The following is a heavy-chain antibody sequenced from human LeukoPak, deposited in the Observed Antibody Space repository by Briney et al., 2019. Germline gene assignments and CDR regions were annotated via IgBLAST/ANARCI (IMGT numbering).Heavy chain of an antibody. CDR1: GXSISSYY. CDR3: ARVRVGGTFYYFDY. Sequence: PSETLSLTCTVSGXSISSYYWSWIRQPPGKGLEGIGYIYYSGNTNYNPSLDSRATLSVDTSKNQFSLRLTSVTAADTAVYYCARVRVGGTFYYFDYWGQGTLVTVSS. D-gene: IGHD2/OR15-2a*01. J-gene: IGHJ4*02. V-gene: IGHV4-59*01. CDR2: IYYSGNT.